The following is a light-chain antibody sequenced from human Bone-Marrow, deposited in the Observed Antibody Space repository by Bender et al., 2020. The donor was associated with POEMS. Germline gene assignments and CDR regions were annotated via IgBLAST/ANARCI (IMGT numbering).Light chain of an antibody. CDR2: DDT. CDR3: VAWDASLNGWV. Sequence: SYVLTQPPSVSVAPGQTASITCGGDNIGSKSVHWYHQKPGQAPVLVVHDDTERPSGIPERFTGSNSGTSASLAITGLQSDDEAIYFCVAWDASLNGWVFGGGTKLTVL. J-gene: IGLJ3*02. CDR1: NIGSKS. V-gene: IGLV3-21*02.